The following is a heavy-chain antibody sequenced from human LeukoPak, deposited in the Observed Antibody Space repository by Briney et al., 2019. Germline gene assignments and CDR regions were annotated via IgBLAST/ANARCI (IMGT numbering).Heavy chain of an antibody. CDR3: ARDLDYDFWSGYYMPSSTFYYGMDV. J-gene: IGHJ6*02. Sequence: GGSLRLSCVASGFTFSSHWMTWVRQAPGKGLEWVSYISSSSSTIYYADSVKGRFTISRDNAKNSLYLQMNSLRDEDTAVYYCARDLDYDFWSGYYMPSSTFYYGMDVWGQGTTVTVSS. D-gene: IGHD3-3*01. CDR2: ISSSSSTI. V-gene: IGHV3-48*02. CDR1: GFTFSSHW.